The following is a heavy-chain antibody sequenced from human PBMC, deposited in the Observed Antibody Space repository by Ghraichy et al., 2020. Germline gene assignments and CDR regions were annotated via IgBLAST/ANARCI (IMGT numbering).Heavy chain of an antibody. D-gene: IGHD6-19*01. CDR2: VFHTGST. Sequence: SETLSLTCSVSGGSFSSYYWTWVRQTPGKGLEWIGYVFHTGSTHFNPSLKSRLTMSVDTSGNQFSLKLSSVTAADTAVYYCAGSSGWYRLDHWGQGTLVTVSS. CDR3: AGSSGWYRLDH. J-gene: IGHJ4*02. V-gene: IGHV4-59*04. CDR1: GGSFSSYY.